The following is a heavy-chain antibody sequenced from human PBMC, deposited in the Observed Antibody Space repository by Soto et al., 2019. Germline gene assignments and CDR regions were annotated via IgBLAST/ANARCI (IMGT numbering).Heavy chain of an antibody. CDR1: GGTFSSYA. CDR3: ARSQGSSTSLEIYYYYYYGMDV. Sequence: QVQLVQSGAEVKKPGSSVKVSCKASGGTFSSYAISWVRQAPGQGLEWMGGIIPISGTANYAQKFQGRVTITADESTSTAYMELSSLRSDYPAVYYCARSQGSSTSLEIYYYYYYGMDVWGQGTTVTVSS. V-gene: IGHV1-69*01. CDR2: IIPISGTA. J-gene: IGHJ6*02. D-gene: IGHD2-2*01.